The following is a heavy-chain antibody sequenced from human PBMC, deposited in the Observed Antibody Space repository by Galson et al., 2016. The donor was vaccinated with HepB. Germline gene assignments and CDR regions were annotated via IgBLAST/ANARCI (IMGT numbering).Heavy chain of an antibody. V-gene: IGHV3-7*01. D-gene: IGHD3-22*01. CDR2: IKVDGSET. CDR3: VRDTTPEDGRGHYWGALDI. J-gene: IGHJ3*02. Sequence: SLRLSCAASGFIFSHFWMTWVRQTPRGGLQWVANIKVDGSETNYMESVKGRFTISRDNTKNSLYLQLDSLRAEDTAMYYCVRDTTPEDGRGHYWGALDIWGQGTLVAVSS. CDR1: GFIFSHFW.